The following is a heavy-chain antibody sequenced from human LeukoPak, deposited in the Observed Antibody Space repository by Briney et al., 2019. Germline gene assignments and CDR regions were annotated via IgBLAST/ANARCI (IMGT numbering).Heavy chain of an antibody. J-gene: IGHJ6*02. CDR1: GGSTSSYY. CDR3: ARQSSSHFYYYGMDV. CDR2: IYYSRST. V-gene: IGHV4-59*08. D-gene: IGHD6-13*01. Sequence: SETLSLTCTVSGGSTSSYYWSWIRQPPGKGLEWIGYIYYSRSTNYNPSLKSRVTISVDTSKNQFSLKLSSVTAADTAVYYCARQSSSHFYYYGMDVWGQGTTVTVSS.